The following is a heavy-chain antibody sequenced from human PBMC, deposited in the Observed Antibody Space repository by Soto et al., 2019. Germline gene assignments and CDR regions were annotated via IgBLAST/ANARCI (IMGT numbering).Heavy chain of an antibody. J-gene: IGHJ5*02. Sequence: PSETLSLTCTVSGGSISLYYWNWIRQSPGKGLEWIGYMYYSGSTNYKPSLKSRVTISGDTSKNQFSLRLRSVTAADTAVYYCAREPRAWGQGTLVTVSS. CDR3: AREPRA. CDR2: MYYSGST. CDR1: GGSISLYY. V-gene: IGHV4-59*12.